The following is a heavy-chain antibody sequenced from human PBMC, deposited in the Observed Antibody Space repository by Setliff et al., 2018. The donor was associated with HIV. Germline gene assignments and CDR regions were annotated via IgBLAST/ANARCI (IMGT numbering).Heavy chain of an antibody. V-gene: IGHV5-51*01. J-gene: IGHJ3*01. CDR3: ARSRVGSSDAFDV. CDR1: GYSFTTHW. CDR2: IYPGDSHT. D-gene: IGHD3-10*01. Sequence: GESLKISCETSGYSFTTHWIGWVRQMPGKGLEWMGVIYPGDSHTTYSPSFQGQVTISVDKSITSAFLQLRRVKVSDTGLYFCARSRVGSSDAFDVWGQGTLVTVS.